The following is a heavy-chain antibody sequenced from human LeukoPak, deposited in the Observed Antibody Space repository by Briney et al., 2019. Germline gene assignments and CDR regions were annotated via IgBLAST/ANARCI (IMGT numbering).Heavy chain of an antibody. CDR3: ARTWSSVVTPEVYFDY. D-gene: IGHD4-23*01. Sequence: SETLSLTCAVYGGSFSGYYWSWIRQHPGKGLEWIGYIYYSRSTYYNPSLKSRVTISVDTSKNQFSLKLSSVTAADTAVYYCARTWSSVVTPEVYFDYWGQGTLVTVSS. V-gene: IGHV4-31*11. J-gene: IGHJ4*02. CDR1: GGSFSGYY. CDR2: IYYSRST.